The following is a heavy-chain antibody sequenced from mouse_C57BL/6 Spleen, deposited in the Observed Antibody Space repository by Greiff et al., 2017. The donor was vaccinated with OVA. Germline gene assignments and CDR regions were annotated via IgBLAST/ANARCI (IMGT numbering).Heavy chain of an antibody. CDR1: GYTFTDYY. V-gene: IGHV1-26*01. D-gene: IGHD1-1*01. CDR2: INPNNGGT. CDR3: ARGRAYGSSYGFAY. Sequence: EVKLQQSGPELVKPGASVKISCKASGYTFTDYYMNWVKQSHGKSLEWIGDINPNNGGTSYNQKFKGKATLTVDKSSSTAYMELRSLTSEDSAVYYCARGRAYGSSYGFAYWGQGTLVTVSA. J-gene: IGHJ3*01.